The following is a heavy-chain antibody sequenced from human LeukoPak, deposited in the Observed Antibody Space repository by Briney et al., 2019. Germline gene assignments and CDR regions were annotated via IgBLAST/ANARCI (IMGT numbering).Heavy chain of an antibody. CDR2: IYHSGST. J-gene: IGHJ5*02. Sequence: SETLSLTCTVSGGSISSSSYYWSWIRQPPGKSLEWIGYIYHSGSTYYNPSLKSRVTISVDRSKNQFSLKLSSVTAADTAVYYCARDLSSVYNWFDPWGQGTLVTVSS. V-gene: IGHV4-30-2*01. CDR1: GGSISSSSYY. D-gene: IGHD6-6*01. CDR3: ARDLSSVYNWFDP.